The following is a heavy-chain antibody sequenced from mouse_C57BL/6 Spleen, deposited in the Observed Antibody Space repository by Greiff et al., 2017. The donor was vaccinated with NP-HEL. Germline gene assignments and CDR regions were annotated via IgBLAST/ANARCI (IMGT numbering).Heavy chain of an antibody. J-gene: IGHJ4*01. CDR1: GYSFTGYY. Sequence: VHVKQSGPELVKPGASVKISCKASGYSFTGYYMNWVKQSPEKSLEWIGEINPSTGGTTYNQKFKAKATLTVDKSSSTAYMQLKSLTSEDSAVYYCARKGAYYSSMDYWGQGTSVTVSS. CDR3: ARKGAYYSSMDY. V-gene: IGHV1-42*01. D-gene: IGHD2-12*01. CDR2: INPSTGGT.